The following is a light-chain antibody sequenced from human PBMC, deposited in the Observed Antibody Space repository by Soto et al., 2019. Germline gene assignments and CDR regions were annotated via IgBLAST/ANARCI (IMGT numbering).Light chain of an antibody. J-gene: IGLJ3*02. CDR2: DVI. CDR3: CAYAGSSLWV. Sequence: QSALTQPRSVSGSPGQSVTISCTGTSSDVGVYNYVSWYQQHPGKAPQLVIYDVIKRPSGVPDRFSGSKSGNTASLTISGLQAEDEAEYYWCAYAGSSLWVFGGGTKGTVL. V-gene: IGLV2-11*01. CDR1: SSDVGVYNY.